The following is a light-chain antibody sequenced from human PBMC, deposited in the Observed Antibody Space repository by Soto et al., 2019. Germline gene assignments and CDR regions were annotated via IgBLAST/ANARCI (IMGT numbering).Light chain of an antibody. Sequence: DVVMTQSPLSLPVTLGQPASISCRCSQSLVDQDGNTFLDRLQQRPGQSPRRLIDKVSNRDSGVPDRFSGSGSGTYFTLEISRVEAEDVGVYYCMQCTHWPPVTFGQGTRLEIK. J-gene: IGKJ5*01. V-gene: IGKV2-30*01. CDR2: KVS. CDR3: MQCTHWPPVT. CDR1: QSLVDQDGNTF.